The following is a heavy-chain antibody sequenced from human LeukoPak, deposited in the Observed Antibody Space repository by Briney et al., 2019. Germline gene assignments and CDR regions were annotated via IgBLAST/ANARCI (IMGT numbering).Heavy chain of an antibody. Sequence: GGSLRLPCTASGFTFSSYAMSWVRQAPGKGLEWVSAISGSGGSTYYADSVKGRFTISRDNSKNTLYLQMNSLRAEDTAVYYCAKPTFSTYYDFWSGYTLFDPWGQGTLVTVSS. CDR2: ISGSGGST. J-gene: IGHJ5*02. CDR1: GFTFSSYA. D-gene: IGHD3-3*01. CDR3: AKPTFSTYYDFWSGYTLFDP. V-gene: IGHV3-23*01.